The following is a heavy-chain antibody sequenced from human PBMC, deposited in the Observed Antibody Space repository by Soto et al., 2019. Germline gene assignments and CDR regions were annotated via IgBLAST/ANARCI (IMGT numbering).Heavy chain of an antibody. CDR1: GGSISSYY. D-gene: IGHD6-13*01. CDR2: IYYSGST. Sequence: PSETLSLTCTVSGGSISSYYWSWIRQPPGKGLEWIGYIYYSGSTNYNPSLKSRVTISVDTSKNQFSLKLSSVTAADTAVYYCATRQKGYSSSWYWFDPWGQGTLVTVSS. V-gene: IGHV4-59*01. CDR3: ATRQKGYSSSWYWFDP. J-gene: IGHJ5*02.